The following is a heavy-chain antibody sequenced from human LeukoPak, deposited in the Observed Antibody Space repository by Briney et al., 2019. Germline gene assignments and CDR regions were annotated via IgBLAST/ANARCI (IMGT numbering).Heavy chain of an antibody. Sequence: ASVKVSCKASGYTLTRYYIHWVRQAPGQGLEWMGIINPSGGTTSCAQNFQGRLTMTWDTSTSTVYMEVTSLTYNDSDVYYCARPPPDKYFDYWGQGTPVTVSS. CDR2: INPSGGTT. CDR1: GYTLTRYY. J-gene: IGHJ4*02. CDR3: ARPPPDKYFDY. V-gene: IGHV1-46*01.